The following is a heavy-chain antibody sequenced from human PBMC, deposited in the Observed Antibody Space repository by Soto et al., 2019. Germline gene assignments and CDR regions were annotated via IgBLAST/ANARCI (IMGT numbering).Heavy chain of an antibody. CDR1: GYTFTSYG. J-gene: IGHJ4*02. D-gene: IGHD6-19*01. CDR2: ISAYNGNT. Sequence: GASVKVSCKASGYTFTSYGISWVRQAPGQGLEWMGWISAYNGNTNYAQKLQGRVTMTTDTSTSTAYMELRSLRSDDTAVYYCATGPFSSGWYYFHYWGQGTLVTVSS. CDR3: ATGPFSSGWYYFHY. V-gene: IGHV1-18*01.